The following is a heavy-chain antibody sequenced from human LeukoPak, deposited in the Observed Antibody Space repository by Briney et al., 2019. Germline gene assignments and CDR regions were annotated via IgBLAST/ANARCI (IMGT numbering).Heavy chain of an antibody. CDR1: GFSFSGHC. D-gene: IGHD6-6*01. V-gene: IGHV3-74*01. CDR3: ARGPNSNWSGLDL. CDR2: ISPTGSTT. J-gene: IGHJ4*02. Sequence: SGGSLRLSCTASGFSFSGHCMHWVRQAPGKGLVWVSRISPTGSTTSYADSVKGRFTVSRDNAKNTLYLQVNNLRAEDTAVYYCARGPNSNWSGLDLWGQGTLLTVSS.